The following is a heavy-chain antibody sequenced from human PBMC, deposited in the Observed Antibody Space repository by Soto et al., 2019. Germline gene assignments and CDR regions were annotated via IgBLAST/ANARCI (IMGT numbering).Heavy chain of an antibody. Sequence: TPGKGLVSVSRINSDGSSTSYADSVKGRITISRDNGKNRLYLQMNSLRAEETAVYYCAREGGGALYYDFFFFHAAGDIRYGVTVSAFLLTRSSDL. V-gene: IGHV3-74*01. J-gene: IGHJ2*01. CDR2: INSDGSST. D-gene: IGHD3-3*01. CDR3: AREGGGALYYDFFFFHAAGDIRYGVTVSAFLLTRSSDL.